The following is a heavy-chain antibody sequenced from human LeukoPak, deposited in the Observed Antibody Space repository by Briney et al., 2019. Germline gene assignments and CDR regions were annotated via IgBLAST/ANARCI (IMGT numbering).Heavy chain of an antibody. D-gene: IGHD3-10*01. J-gene: IGHJ4*02. Sequence: SETLSLTCTVSGGSISSYDWSWIRQAPGKGLEWIGYISYSGSTYYNPSLKSRVTISVDTSKNKCSLKLSSVTAADTAVYYCASLSTGEAVDYWGQGTLVTVSS. CDR3: ASLSTGEAVDY. V-gene: IGHV4-59*12. CDR2: ISYSGST. CDR1: GGSISSYD.